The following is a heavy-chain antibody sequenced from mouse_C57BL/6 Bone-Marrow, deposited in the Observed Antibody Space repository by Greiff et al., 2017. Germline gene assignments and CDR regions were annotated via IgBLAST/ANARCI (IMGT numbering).Heavy chain of an antibody. D-gene: IGHD1-1*02. CDR2: IHPNSGST. V-gene: IGHV1-64*01. CDR3: ERASGGYGDY. J-gene: IGHJ2*01. Sequence: QVQLQQPGAELVKPGASVKLSCKASGYTFTSYWMHWVKQRPGQGLEWIGMIHPNSGSTNYNEKFKSKATLTVDKSSSTAYMQLSSLTSEDSAVYYCERASGGYGDYWGQGTTLTVSS. CDR1: GYTFTSYW.